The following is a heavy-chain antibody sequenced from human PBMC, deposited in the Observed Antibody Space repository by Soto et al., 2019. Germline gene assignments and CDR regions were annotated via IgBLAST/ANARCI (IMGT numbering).Heavy chain of an antibody. CDR3: ARDAALPGEADRFDY. J-gene: IGHJ4*02. CDR1: GDSIGINVW. V-gene: IGHV4-4*02. CDR2: VYHNGLP. Sequence: QVQLHESGPRLVKPSGTLSLTCDVSGDSIGINVWWSWVRQPPGKGLEWIGEVYHNGLPDYNPSIRGRATSSAAMSKNQFSRRVTSVTDADTAIYYGARDAALPGEADRFDYWGQGALVTVAS. D-gene: IGHD2-15*01.